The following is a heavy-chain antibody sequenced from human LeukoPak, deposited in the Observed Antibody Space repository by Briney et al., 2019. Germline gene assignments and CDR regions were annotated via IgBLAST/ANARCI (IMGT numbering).Heavy chain of an antibody. Sequence: PSETLSLTCTVSGGSISSYYWSWIRQPPGKGLEWIGYIYTSGSTNYNPSLKSRVTISVDTSKNQFSLKLSSVTAADTAVYYCARHALTYYDFWSGYFVPYWYFDLWGRGTLVTVSS. CDR1: GGSISSYY. D-gene: IGHD3-3*01. V-gene: IGHV4-4*09. CDR2: IYTSGST. J-gene: IGHJ2*01. CDR3: ARHALTYYDFWSGYFVPYWYFDL.